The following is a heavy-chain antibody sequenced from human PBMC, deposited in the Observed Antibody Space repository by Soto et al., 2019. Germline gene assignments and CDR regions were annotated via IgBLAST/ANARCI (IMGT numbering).Heavy chain of an antibody. D-gene: IGHD2-15*01. CDR2: IFYSGST. J-gene: IGHJ4*02. CDR1: GGSISSGDYY. Sequence: QVQLQESGPGLVKPSQTLSLTCSVSGGSISSGDYYWSWVRQHPGKGLEWIGYIFYSGSTYYNPSLKRRVTITVDTSKNQFALKLSSMTAADTAVYYCARGGSGDIVVVAAIDYWGQGTLVTVSS. CDR3: ARGGSGDIVVVAAIDY. V-gene: IGHV4-31*03.